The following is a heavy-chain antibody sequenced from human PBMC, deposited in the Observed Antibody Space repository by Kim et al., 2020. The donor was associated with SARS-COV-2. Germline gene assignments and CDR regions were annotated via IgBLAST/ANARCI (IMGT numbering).Heavy chain of an antibody. V-gene: IGHV4-59*13. CDR2: IYYTGDT. D-gene: IGHD2-21*02. CDR3: ARGGRMTYNAFDI. CDR1: GGSISDFY. Sequence: SETLSLTCAVSGGSISDFYWTWVRQSPGKGLEWIGYIYYTGDTNYNPSLKSRVIMSVDTSKNHFPLKLTSMTAADTARYYCARGGRMTYNAFDIWGQGT. J-gene: IGHJ3*02.